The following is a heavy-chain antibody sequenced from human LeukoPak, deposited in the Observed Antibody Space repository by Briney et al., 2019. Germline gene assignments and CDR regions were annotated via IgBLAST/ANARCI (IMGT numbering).Heavy chain of an antibody. CDR3: ARDSYYHDSSGYPDY. CDR2: ISAYNGNT. D-gene: IGHD3-22*01. Sequence: GASVKVSCKASGYTFTSYGISWVRQAPGQGPEWMGWISAYNGNTNYAQKFQGRVTMTTDTSTSTAYMELRSLRSDDTAVYYCARDSYYHDSSGYPDYWGQGTLVTVSS. V-gene: IGHV1-18*01. J-gene: IGHJ4*02. CDR1: GYTFTSYG.